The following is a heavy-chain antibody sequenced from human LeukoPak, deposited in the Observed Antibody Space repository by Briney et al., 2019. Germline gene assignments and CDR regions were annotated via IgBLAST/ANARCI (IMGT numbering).Heavy chain of an antibody. CDR3: AKAPVTSCRGAYCYPFDS. D-gene: IGHD2-21*01. V-gene: IGHV3-23*01. CDR2: TSSSDAGT. Sequence: PGGSLRLSCAASGFSFSYFGMHWVRQTPGKGLEWVAATSSSDAGTYHADSVRGRFTISRDNSKNTLYLQMNSLRAEDAAVYFCAKAPVTSCRGAYCYPFDSWGQGTLVTVSS. CDR1: GFSFSYFG. J-gene: IGHJ4*02.